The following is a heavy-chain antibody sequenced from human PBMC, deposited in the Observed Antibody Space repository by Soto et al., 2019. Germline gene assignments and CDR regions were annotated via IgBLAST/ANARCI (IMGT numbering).Heavy chain of an antibody. V-gene: IGHV2-26*01. Sequence: SGPTLVNPTETLTLTCSVSGFSLTDTRMGVSWIRQAPGKALEWLAHIISNDDKSYSTSLKSRLTISKDTSKSQVVLRMTNMDPVDTGRYYCARALFYSDSDGYYFQFDYWGQGTV. D-gene: IGHD3-22*01. CDR3: ARALFYSDSDGYYFQFDY. CDR1: GFSLTDTRMG. CDR2: IISNDDK. J-gene: IGHJ4*02.